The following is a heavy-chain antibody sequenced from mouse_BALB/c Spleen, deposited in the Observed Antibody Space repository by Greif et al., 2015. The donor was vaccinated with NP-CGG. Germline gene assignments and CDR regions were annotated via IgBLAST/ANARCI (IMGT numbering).Heavy chain of an antibody. CDR2: ILPGSGST. D-gene: IGHD2-14*01. J-gene: IGHJ4*01. CDR1: GYTFSSYW. V-gene: IGHV1-9*01. CDR3: ARGEVRRRDYYAMDY. Sequence: QVQLQQSGAELMKPGASVKISCKATGYTFSSYWIEWVKQRPGHGLEWIGEILPGSGSTNYNEEFKGKATFTADTSSNTAYMHLSSLTSEDSAVYYCARGEVRRRDYYAMDYWGQGTSVTVSS.